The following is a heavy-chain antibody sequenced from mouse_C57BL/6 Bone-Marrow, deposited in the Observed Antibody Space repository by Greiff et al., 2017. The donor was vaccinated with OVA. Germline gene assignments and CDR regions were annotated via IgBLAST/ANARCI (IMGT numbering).Heavy chain of an antibody. CDR3: ARKVGDYGYWYFDV. CDR2: IWSGGST. V-gene: IGHV2-2*01. J-gene: IGHJ1*03. Sequence: VQWVESGPGLVQPSQSLSITCTVSGFSLTSYGVHWVRQSPGKGLEWLGVIWSGGSTDYNAAFISRLSISKDNSKSQVFFKMNSLQADDTAIYYCARKVGDYGYWYFDVWGTGTTVTVSS. CDR1: GFSLTSYG. D-gene: IGHD2-4*01.